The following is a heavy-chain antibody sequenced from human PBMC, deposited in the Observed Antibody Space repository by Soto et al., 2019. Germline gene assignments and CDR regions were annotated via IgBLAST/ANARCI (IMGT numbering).Heavy chain of an antibody. CDR3: AKGRPPFDL. CDR1: QFTCSYYA. J-gene: IGHJ2*01. V-gene: IGHV3-23*01. D-gene: IGHD6-6*01. CDR2: ISGAGGST. Sequence: EVQLLESGGGLVQPGGSLRLSCAASQFTCSYYAMGWVRQAPGKGLEWVSLISGAGGSTNYADSVKGRFAISRDNSENTLYLQMNSLSDEDTAVYYCAKGRPPFDLWGRGTLVIVSS.